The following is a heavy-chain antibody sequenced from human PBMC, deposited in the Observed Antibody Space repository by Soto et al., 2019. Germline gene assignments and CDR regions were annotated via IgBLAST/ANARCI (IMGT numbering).Heavy chain of an antibody. Sequence: ASVKVSCKASGYTFIDYAMHWVRQAPGQRLEWMGWINTETGNTRYSQKFQGRVTFTRDTSANTAYMEMSSLRSEDTAVYSCARGHQLLFQEKFYSLGMDVWGQGTTVTVSS. D-gene: IGHD2-2*01. J-gene: IGHJ6*02. CDR1: GYTFIDYA. CDR3: ARGHQLLFQEKFYSLGMDV. V-gene: IGHV1-3*04. CDR2: INTETGNT.